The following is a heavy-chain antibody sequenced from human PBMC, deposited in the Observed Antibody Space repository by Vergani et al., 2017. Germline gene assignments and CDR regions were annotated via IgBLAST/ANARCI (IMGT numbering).Heavy chain of an antibody. D-gene: IGHD3-10*01. V-gene: IGHV3-53*01. Sequence: EVQLVESGGGLVQPGGSLRLSCAASGFTVSSNYMSWVRQAPGKGLEWVSVIYSGGSTYYADSVKGRFTISRDNAKNSLYLQMNSLRAEDTAVYYCARDLGFGELQHWGQGTLVTVSS. J-gene: IGHJ4*02. CDR1: GFTVSSNY. CDR3: ARDLGFGELQH. CDR2: IYSGGST.